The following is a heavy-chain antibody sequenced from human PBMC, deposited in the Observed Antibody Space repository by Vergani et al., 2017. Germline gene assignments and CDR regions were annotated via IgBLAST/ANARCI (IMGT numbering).Heavy chain of an antibody. Sequence: EVQLVQSGAEVKKPGESLKISCKGSGYSFTSYWIVWVRQMPGKGLEWMGIIYPGDSDTRYRPSFQGQVTISADKSISTAYLQWSSLKASDTAMYYCARHGEDKNCGGDCYSGYYYGMDVWGQGTTVTVSS. CDR2: IYPGDSDT. V-gene: IGHV5-51*01. CDR1: GYSFTSYW. J-gene: IGHJ6*02. D-gene: IGHD2-21*02. CDR3: ARHGEDKNCGGDCYSGYYYGMDV.